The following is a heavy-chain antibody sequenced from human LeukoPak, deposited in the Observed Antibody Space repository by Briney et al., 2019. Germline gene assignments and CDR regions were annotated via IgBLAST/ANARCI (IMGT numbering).Heavy chain of an antibody. J-gene: IGHJ4*02. CDR2: MRYDGSIQ. D-gene: IGHD3-10*02. V-gene: IGHV3-30*02. CDR1: GFTFSSYG. Sequence: GGSLRLSCAASGFTFSSYGMHWVRQAPGKGLEWVAYMRYDGSIQYYADSVKGRFTISRDNSKNTLYLQLNSLKAEDTAVYYCAKGVVVPPTYFDYWGRGTLVTVSS. CDR3: AKGVVVPPTYFDY.